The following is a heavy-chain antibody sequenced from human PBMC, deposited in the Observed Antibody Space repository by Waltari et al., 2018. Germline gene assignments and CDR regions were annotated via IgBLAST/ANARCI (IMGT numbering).Heavy chain of an antibody. CDR2: MWHGGST. CDR1: GDSIRRNYY. V-gene: IGHV4-38-2*02. D-gene: IGHD6-13*01. CDR3: ASLHRGQQQLVDY. Sequence: QVQLQESGPGLVKPSETLSVTCTVSGDSIRRNYYWGWIRQPPGKGLEWIGTMWHGGSTYYTPSLKSRVSISMDTSKNQFSLKLNSVTAADTAVYYCASLHRGQQQLVDYWGQGTLVTVSS. J-gene: IGHJ4*02.